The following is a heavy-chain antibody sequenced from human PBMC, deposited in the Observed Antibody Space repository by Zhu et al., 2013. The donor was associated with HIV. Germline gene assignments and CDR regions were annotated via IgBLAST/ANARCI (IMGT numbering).Heavy chain of an antibody. Sequence: QVQLVQSGAEVKKPGASVKVSCKASGYTFTGYHMHWVRQAPGQGLEWMGWINPNSGGTNYGQKFQGRVTMTRDTSISTAYMELSRLRSDDTAVYYCAREGLSLFGEFDPWGQGTLVTVSS. CDR2: INPNSGGT. CDR3: AREGLSLFGEFDP. D-gene: IGHD3-10*02. J-gene: IGHJ5*02. CDR1: GYTFTGYH. V-gene: IGHV1-2*02.